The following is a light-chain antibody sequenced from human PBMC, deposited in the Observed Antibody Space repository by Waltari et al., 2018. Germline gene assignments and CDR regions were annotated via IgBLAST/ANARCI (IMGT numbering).Light chain of an antibody. V-gene: IGKV1-39*01. CDR3: QQSYSTPRT. J-gene: IGKJ2*01. CDR2: AAS. Sequence: DIQMTQSPSSLSASVGDRVTITYRVSQSISSYLNWYQQKPGKAPKLLIYAASSLQSGVPSRFSGSGSGTDFTLTISSLQPEDFATYYCQQSYSTPRTFGQGTKLEIK. CDR1: QSISSY.